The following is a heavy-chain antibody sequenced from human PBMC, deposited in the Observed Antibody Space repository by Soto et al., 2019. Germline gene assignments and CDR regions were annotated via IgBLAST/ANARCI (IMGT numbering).Heavy chain of an antibody. CDR2: INNSGST. CDR1: GGSFSGYY. V-gene: IGHV4-34*01. J-gene: IGHJ3*02. D-gene: IGHD2-2*01. Sequence: PSETLSLTCAVYGGSFSGYYWSWIRQPPGKGLEWIGEINNSGSTNYNPSPKSRGTISVDTSKNQFSLKLSSVTAADTAVYYCARACDFRAGGEDIVVVPAARDAFDIWGQGTMVTVSS. CDR3: ARACDFRAGGEDIVVVPAARDAFDI.